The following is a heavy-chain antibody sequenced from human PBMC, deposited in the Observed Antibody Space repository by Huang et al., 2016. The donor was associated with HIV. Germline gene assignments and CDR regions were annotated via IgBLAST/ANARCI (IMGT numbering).Heavy chain of an antibody. V-gene: IGHV1-69*13. J-gene: IGHJ6*03. CDR1: GGTFSTNA. D-gene: IGHD2-21*02. CDR2: VIPMFGRT. CDR3: ARQPYCGGDCAHYYYFYMDV. Sequence: QVQLVQSGAEVKRPGASVKVSCRASGGTFSTNAVSWVRQAPGQGLEWMGGVIPMFGRTNYAQRFQGKVTITADESSSTVYMELSSLRSDDTAVYYCARQPYCGGDCAHYYYFYMDVWGKGTTVTVSS.